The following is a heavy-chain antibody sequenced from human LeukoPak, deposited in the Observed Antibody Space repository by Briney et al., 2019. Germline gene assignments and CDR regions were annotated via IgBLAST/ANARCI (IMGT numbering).Heavy chain of an antibody. CDR1: GFTFNSYS. Sequence: GGSLRLSCAASGFTFNSYSMNWVRQAPGKGLEWISSISSSRSYIYYADSVKGRFTISRANATTSLYLQMNSLRAEDTALYYCARDENYDSSGYYDYWGQGTLVTVSS. V-gene: IGHV3-21*04. CDR3: ARDENYDSSGYYDY. CDR2: ISSSRSYI. D-gene: IGHD3-22*01. J-gene: IGHJ4*02.